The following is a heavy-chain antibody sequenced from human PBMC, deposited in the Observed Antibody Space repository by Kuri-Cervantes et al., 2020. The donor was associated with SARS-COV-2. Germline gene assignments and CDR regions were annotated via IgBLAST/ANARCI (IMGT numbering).Heavy chain of an antibody. CDR1: GGSFSGYY. V-gene: IGHV4-34*01. CDR2: INHSGST. D-gene: IGHD5-24*01. J-gene: IGHJ4*02. Sequence: SQTLSLTCAVYGGSFSGYYWSWIRQPPGKGLEWIGEINHSGSTNYNPSLKSRVTISVDTSKNQFSLKLSSVTAADTAVYYCARKVGMATISHWGQGTLVTVSS. CDR3: ARKVGMATISH.